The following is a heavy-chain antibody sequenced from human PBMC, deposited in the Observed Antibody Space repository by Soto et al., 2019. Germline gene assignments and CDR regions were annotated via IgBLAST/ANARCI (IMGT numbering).Heavy chain of an antibody. J-gene: IGHJ3*02. CDR3: ARDYGDSSGYYRSNAFDI. V-gene: IGHV4-31*03. CDR1: GGSISSGGYY. CDR2: ISYSGST. D-gene: IGHD3-22*01. Sequence: QVQLQESGPGLVKPSQTLSLTCTVSGGSISSGGYYWSWIRQHPGKGLEWIGYISYSGSTYYNPSLKSRVTISVDTSKNQSSVRLSSVTAADTAVYYCARDYGDSSGYYRSNAFDIWGPRTMVTVSS.